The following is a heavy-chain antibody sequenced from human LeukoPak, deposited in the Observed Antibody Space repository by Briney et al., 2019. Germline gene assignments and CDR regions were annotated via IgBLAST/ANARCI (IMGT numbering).Heavy chain of an antibody. J-gene: IGHJ4*02. CDR1: GYTFTGYY. V-gene: IGHV1-2*02. CDR2: INPNSGGT. Sequence: GASVKVSCKASGYTFTGYYMHWVRQAPGQGLEWMGWINPNSGGTNYAQTFQGRVTMTMATSISKAYMELNRLRSDDTAVHYCARDFVDIVATIDFDYWGQGTLVTVSS. D-gene: IGHD5-12*01. CDR3: ARDFVDIVATIDFDY.